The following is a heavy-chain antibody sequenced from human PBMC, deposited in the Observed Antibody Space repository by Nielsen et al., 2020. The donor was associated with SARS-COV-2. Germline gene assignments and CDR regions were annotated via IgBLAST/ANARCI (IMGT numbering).Heavy chain of an antibody. J-gene: IGHJ5*02. V-gene: IGHV3-30*04. Sequence: WIRQPPGKGLEWVAVISYDGSNKYYADSVKGRFTISRDNSKNTLYLQMNSLRAEDTAVYYCARDHGDIVVVVAAPWFDPWGQGTLVTVSS. CDR3: ARDHGDIVVVVAAPWFDP. CDR2: ISYDGSNK. D-gene: IGHD2-15*01.